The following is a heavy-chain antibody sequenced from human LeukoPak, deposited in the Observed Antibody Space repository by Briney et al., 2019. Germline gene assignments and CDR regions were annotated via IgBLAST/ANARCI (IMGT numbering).Heavy chain of an antibody. CDR2: MNPNSGNT. J-gene: IGHJ4*02. D-gene: IGHD5-12*01. V-gene: IGHV1-8*02. Sequence: ASVKVSCKASGYTFTSYGISWVRQATGQGLEWMGWMNPNSGNTGYAQKFQGRVTMTRNTSISTAYMELSSLRSEDTAVYYCARGRLWWLRGPRLGYFDYWGQGTLVTVSS. CDR3: ARGRLWWLRGPRLGYFDY. CDR1: GYTFTSYG.